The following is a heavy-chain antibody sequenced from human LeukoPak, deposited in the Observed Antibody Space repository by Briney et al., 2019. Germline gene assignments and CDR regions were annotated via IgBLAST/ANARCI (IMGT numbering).Heavy chain of an antibody. Sequence: SQTLSLTCTVSGGSISSGTYYWSWIRQPAGKGLEWIGRMYTSGSTNYNPSLKSRVTKSVDTSKNQFSLKLRSVTAADTAVYYCARANYIAVAGYFDYWGQGTLVTVSS. CDR1: GGSISSGTYY. J-gene: IGHJ4*02. V-gene: IGHV4-61*02. D-gene: IGHD6-19*01. CDR2: MYTSGST. CDR3: ARANYIAVAGYFDY.